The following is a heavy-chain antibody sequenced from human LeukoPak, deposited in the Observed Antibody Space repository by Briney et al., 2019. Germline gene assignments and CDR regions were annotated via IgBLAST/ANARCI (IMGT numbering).Heavy chain of an antibody. V-gene: IGHV5-10-1*01. CDR2: IDPSDSYT. D-gene: IGHD3-10*01. J-gene: IGHJ6*02. CDR3: ARLNVGVIHYYYGMDV. CDR1: GYSFTSYW. Sequence: PGESLRISCKGSGYSFTSYWISWVRQMPGKGLEWMGRIDPSDSYTNYSPSFQGHVTISADKSISTAYLQWSSLKASDTAMYYCARLNVGVIHYYYGMDVWGQGTTVTVSS.